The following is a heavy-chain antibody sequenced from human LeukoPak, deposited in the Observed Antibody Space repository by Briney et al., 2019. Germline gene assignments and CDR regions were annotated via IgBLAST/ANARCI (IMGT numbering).Heavy chain of an antibody. D-gene: IGHD1-26*01. CDR1: GFTFSSYA. Sequence: GGSLRLSCAASGFTFSSYAMHWVRQAPGKGLEWVSLISGSGGSTYYADSVKGRFTISRDNSKNTLYLQMNSLRAEDTAVYYCAKDKLSGSYSDYWGQGTLVTVSS. V-gene: IGHV3-23*01. CDR2: ISGSGGST. CDR3: AKDKLSGSYSDY. J-gene: IGHJ4*02.